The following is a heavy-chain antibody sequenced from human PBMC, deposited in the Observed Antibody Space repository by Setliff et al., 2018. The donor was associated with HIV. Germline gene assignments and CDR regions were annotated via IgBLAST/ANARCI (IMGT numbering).Heavy chain of an antibody. CDR3: AWTQDGPGGNYFDH. J-gene: IGHJ4*02. Sequence: ASVKVSCKASGYIFTNYYIHWVRQAPGPGLEWMGIINPSGGSTTYAQKFQGRVSMTRDTSTSTVYMDLSSLRSEDTAVYYCAWTQDGPGGNYFDHWGQGTLVTVSS. V-gene: IGHV1-46*01. CDR2: INPSGGST. CDR1: GYIFTNYY.